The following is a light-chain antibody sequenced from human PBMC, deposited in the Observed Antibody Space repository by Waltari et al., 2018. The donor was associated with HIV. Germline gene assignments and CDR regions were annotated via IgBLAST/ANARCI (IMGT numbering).Light chain of an antibody. Sequence: EIVLTQSPGTLSLSTGDRATLSCRASQSVPKNFLAWYQHKRGQPPRLLIYGASTRATDTPVRFSGSGSGTDFTLTISRLEPEDFAVYYCQHYGNSLTWTFGQGTKMEIK. V-gene: IGKV3-20*01. CDR1: QSVPKNF. CDR3: QHYGNSLTWT. CDR2: GAS. J-gene: IGKJ1*01.